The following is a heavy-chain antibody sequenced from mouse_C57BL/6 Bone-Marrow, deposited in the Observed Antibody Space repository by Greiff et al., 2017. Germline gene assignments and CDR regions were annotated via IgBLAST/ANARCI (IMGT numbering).Heavy chain of an antibody. CDR1: GYAFTNYL. V-gene: IGHV1-54*01. CDR2: INPGSGGT. J-gene: IGHJ2*01. CDR3: ARGLFFDD. Sequence: QVQLQQSGAELVRPGTSVKVSCKASGYAFTNYLIEWVKQRPGQGLEWIGVINPGSGGTNYNEKFKGKATLTADKSSSTAYMQLSSLTSEDSAVYFCARGLFFDDWGQGTTLTVSS.